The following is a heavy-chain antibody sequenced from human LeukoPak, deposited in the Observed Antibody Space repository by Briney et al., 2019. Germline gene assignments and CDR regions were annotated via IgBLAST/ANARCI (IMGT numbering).Heavy chain of an antibody. CDR3: AREGVEGNYYGSGSPVDY. CDR2: ILYDGSNK. Sequence: PGRSLRLSCAASGFTFSSYAMHWVRQAPGKGLEWVAVILYDGSNKYYADSVKGRFTISRDNSKNTLYLQMNSLRAEDTAVYYCAREGVEGNYYGSGSPVDYWGQGTLVTVSS. V-gene: IGHV3-30*04. J-gene: IGHJ4*02. CDR1: GFTFSSYA. D-gene: IGHD3-10*01.